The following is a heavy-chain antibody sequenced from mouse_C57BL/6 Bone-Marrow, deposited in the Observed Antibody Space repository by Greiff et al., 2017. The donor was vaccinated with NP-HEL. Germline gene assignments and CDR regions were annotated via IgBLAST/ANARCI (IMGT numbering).Heavy chain of an antibody. CDR2: INPYNGGT. Sequence: EVQLQQSGPVLVKPGASVKMSCKASGYTFTDYYMNWVKQSHGKSLEWIGVINPYNGGTSYNQKFKGKATLTVDKSSSTAYMELNSLTSEDSAVYYCAVKDWYFDVWGTGTTVTVSS. J-gene: IGHJ1*03. V-gene: IGHV1-19*01. CDR1: GYTFTDYY. CDR3: AVKDWYFDV.